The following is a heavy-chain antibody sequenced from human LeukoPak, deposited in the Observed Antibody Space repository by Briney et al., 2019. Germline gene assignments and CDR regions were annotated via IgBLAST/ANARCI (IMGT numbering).Heavy chain of an antibody. CDR1: GDSISSSSSY. CDR3: ARQTGSGLFILP. D-gene: IGHD3/OR15-3a*01. Sequence: NPSETLSLTCTVSGDSISSSSSYWGWIRQPPGEGLEWIGSIYYSGNTYYNASLKSQVSISIDTSKNQFSLRLTSVTAADTAVYYCARQTGSGLFILPGGQGTLVTVSS. V-gene: IGHV4-39*01. J-gene: IGHJ4*02. CDR2: IYYSGNT.